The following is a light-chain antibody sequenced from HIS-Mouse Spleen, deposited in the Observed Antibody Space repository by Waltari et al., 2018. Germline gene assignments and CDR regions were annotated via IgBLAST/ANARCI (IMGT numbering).Light chain of an antibody. Sequence: QSVLTQPPSASGTPGQRVTISCSGSSSNIGSNYVYCYQQLPGTAPKLLIYRNKLRPSGVPDRFSGSKSGTSASLAISGLRSEDEADYYCAAWDDSLSGPVFGGGTKLTVL. V-gene: IGLV1-47*01. CDR2: RNK. CDR3: AAWDDSLSGPV. J-gene: IGLJ3*02. CDR1: SSNIGSNY.